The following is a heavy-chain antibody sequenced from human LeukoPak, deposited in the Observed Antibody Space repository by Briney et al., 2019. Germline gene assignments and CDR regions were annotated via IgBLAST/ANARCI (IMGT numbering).Heavy chain of an antibody. CDR2: VNHSGRT. Sequence: PSETLSLTCAVYGRSFSGYYWSWVRQPPGKGLEWMGEVNHSGRTSYNPSLKSRVTISADTSKNHFSLRMTSLTAADTAVYYCARGIRGVIITTNYYNMYVWGPGTTVTVSS. CDR1: GRSFSGYY. V-gene: IGHV4-34*01. D-gene: IGHD3-10*01. J-gene: IGHJ6*03. CDR3: ARGIRGVIITTNYYNMYV.